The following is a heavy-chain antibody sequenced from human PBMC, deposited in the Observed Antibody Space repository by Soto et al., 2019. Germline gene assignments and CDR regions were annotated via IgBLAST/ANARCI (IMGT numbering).Heavy chain of an antibody. V-gene: IGHV1-8*01. J-gene: IGHJ4*02. CDR3: ARGIAPYYFDY. CDR2: MNPNSRNT. CDR1: GYTFTSYD. D-gene: IGHD6-13*01. Sequence: ASVKVSCKASGYTFTSYDINWVRQATGQGLEWMGWMNPNSRNTVYAQKFQGRVTMTRNTSISTAYMELSSLRSEDTAVYYCARGIAPYYFDYWGQGTLVTVSS.